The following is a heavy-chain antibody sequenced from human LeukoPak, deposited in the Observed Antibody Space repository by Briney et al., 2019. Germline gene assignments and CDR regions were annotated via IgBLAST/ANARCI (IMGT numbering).Heavy chain of an antibody. J-gene: IGHJ1*01. Sequence: SVTVSCTASGGTFSSYAISWVRQAPGQGLEWMGGIIPIFGTANYAQKFQGRVTITTDESTSTAYMELSSLRSEDTAVYYCARDYSSSSFGYFQHWGQGTLVTVSS. CDR1: GGTFSSYA. CDR2: IIPIFGTA. CDR3: ARDYSSSSFGYFQH. V-gene: IGHV1-69*05. D-gene: IGHD6-6*01.